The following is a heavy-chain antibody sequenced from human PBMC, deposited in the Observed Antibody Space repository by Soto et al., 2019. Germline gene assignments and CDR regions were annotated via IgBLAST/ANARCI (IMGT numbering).Heavy chain of an antibody. J-gene: IGHJ6*02. CDR3: AKAWTTVTTAYYGMDV. CDR2: ISYDGSNK. CDR1: GFTFSSYG. V-gene: IGHV3-30*18. D-gene: IGHD4-17*01. Sequence: QVQLVESGGGVVQPGRSLRLSCAASGFTFSSYGMHWVRQAPGKGLEWVAVISYDGSNKYYADSVKGRFTISRDNSKNTLYLQMNSLRAEDTAVYYCAKAWTTVTTAYYGMDVWGQGTTVTVSS.